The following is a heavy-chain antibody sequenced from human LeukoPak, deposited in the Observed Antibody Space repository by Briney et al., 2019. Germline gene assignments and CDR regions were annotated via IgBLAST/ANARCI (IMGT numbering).Heavy chain of an antibody. Sequence: GGSLRLSCEASGFTFSHIGMAWVRQAPGKGLEWVSSIHPNGVNTHYADSVRGRFTISRDNSKNTLFLQMNSLRVEDTATYYCARALYDSPLTGDPWGQGTLVTVSS. CDR2: IHPNGVNT. J-gene: IGHJ5*02. CDR1: GFTFSHIG. CDR3: ARALYDSPLTGDP. D-gene: IGHD3-22*01. V-gene: IGHV3-23*01.